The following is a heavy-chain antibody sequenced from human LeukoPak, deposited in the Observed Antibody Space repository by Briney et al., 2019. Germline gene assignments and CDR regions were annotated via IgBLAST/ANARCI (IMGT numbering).Heavy chain of an antibody. CDR2: IYYSGST. CDR3: ARRESGYDLDNWFDP. V-gene: IGHV4-59*08. J-gene: IGHJ5*02. Sequence: ASETLSLTCTVSGGSISSYYWSWIRQPPGKGLEWIGYIYYSGSTNYNPSLKSRVTVSVDTSKNQFSLKLSSVTAADTAVYYCARRESGYDLDNWFDPWGQGTLVTVSS. D-gene: IGHD5-12*01. CDR1: GGSISSYY.